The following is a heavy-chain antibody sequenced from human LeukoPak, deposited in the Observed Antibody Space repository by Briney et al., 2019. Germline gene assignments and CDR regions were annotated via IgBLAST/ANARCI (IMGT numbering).Heavy chain of an antibody. CDR3: ARDLQNYGSAYMDY. CDR1: GFTFSSYS. Sequence: PGGSLRLSCAASGFTFSSYSMNWVRQAPGKGLEWVSSISSSSSYIYYADAVKGRFTISRDNAKNSLYLQMNSLRAEDTAVYYCARDLQNYGSAYMDYWGQGTLVTVSS. V-gene: IGHV3-21*01. CDR2: ISSSSSYI. D-gene: IGHD3-10*01. J-gene: IGHJ4*02.